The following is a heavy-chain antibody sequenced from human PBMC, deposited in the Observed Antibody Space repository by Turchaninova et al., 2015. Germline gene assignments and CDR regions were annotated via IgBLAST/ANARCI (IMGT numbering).Heavy chain of an antibody. Sequence: QVQLLQSGAEVKQPWASVKVSCRTSGYTFTSHYRLGVRQAPGQGLEWMGMINPRDGSASDAQKFQGRVTMTRDTSTSTVYMELSSLRSEDTALYYCARGDGTVTGSLDYWGQGTLVTVSS. CDR2: INPRDGSA. V-gene: IGHV1-46*01. CDR3: ARGDGTVTGSLDY. D-gene: IGHD5-24*01. J-gene: IGHJ4*02. CDR1: GYTFTSHY.